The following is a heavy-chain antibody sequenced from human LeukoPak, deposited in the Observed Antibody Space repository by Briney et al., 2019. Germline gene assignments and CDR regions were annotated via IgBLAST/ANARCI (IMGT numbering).Heavy chain of an antibody. Sequence: SVSISCKASGGSFSNYAISWVRQAPGQGLQWMGGIIPIFGTPNYAQKFQGRITITGDESTSTAYMELSSLRSEDTAVYYCARDRYYDSGGYFSAEDFDYWGQGGLVSVSS. CDR3: ARDRYYDSGGYFSAEDFDY. V-gene: IGHV1-69*13. CDR2: IIPIFGTP. CDR1: GGSFSNYA. D-gene: IGHD3-22*01. J-gene: IGHJ4*02.